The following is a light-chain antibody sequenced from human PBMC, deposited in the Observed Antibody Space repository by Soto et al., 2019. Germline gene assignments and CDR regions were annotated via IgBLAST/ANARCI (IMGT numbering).Light chain of an antibody. CDR3: CSYAGSSTFYV. J-gene: IGLJ1*01. Sequence: QSALTQPASVSGSPGQSITISCTGTSSDVGSYNLVSWYQHHPAKAPKLMIYEGTKRPPGISNRFSASKSGNTASLTISGLQAEDEADYFCCSYAGSSTFYVFGTGTKVTVL. CDR1: SSDVGSYNL. V-gene: IGLV2-23*01. CDR2: EGT.